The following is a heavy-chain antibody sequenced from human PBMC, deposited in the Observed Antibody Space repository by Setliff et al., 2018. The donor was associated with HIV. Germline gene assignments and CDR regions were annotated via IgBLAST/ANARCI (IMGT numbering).Heavy chain of an antibody. D-gene: IGHD3-10*01. V-gene: IGHV1-46*01. Sequence: ASVKVSCKASGYTFTSYYMHWVRQAPGQGLEWMGIINPSGGSTSYAQKFQGRVTMTRDTSTSTVYMELSSLRSEDTAGYYCACTYYYGSGSPGSYYYYMDVWGKGTTVTVSS. CDR3: ACTYYYGSGSPGSYYYYMDV. CDR1: GYTFTSYY. CDR2: INPSGGST. J-gene: IGHJ6*03.